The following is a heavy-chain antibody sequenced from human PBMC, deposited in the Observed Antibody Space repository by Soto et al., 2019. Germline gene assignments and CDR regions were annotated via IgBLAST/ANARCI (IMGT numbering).Heavy chain of an antibody. V-gene: IGHV1-69*06. D-gene: IGHD2-2*01. J-gene: IGHJ6*02. Sequence: QVQLVQSGAEVKKPGSPVKVSCKASGGTFSSYAISWVRQAPGQGLEWMGGILPIFGTANYARKFQGRVTIPADRSTSTAYMELSSLRSEDTAVYYCARASTLTVHCGSVSCPRMDVWGQGTTVTVSS. CDR1: GGTFSSYA. CDR2: ILPIFGTA. CDR3: ARASTLTVHCGSVSCPRMDV.